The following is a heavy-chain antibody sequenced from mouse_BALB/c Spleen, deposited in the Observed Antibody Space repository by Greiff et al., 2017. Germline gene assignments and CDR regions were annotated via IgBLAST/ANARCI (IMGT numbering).Heavy chain of an antibody. J-gene: IGHJ4*01. Sequence: EVQLVESGGGLVQPGGSMKLSCVASGFTFSNYWMNWVRQSPEKGLEWVAEIRLKSNNYATHYAESVKGRFTISRDDSKSSVYLQMNNLRAEDTGIYYCTRRGLGAMDYWGQGTSVTVSS. CDR3: TRRGLGAMDY. D-gene: IGHD3-3*01. CDR2: IRLKSNNYAT. V-gene: IGHV6-6*02. CDR1: GFTFSNYW.